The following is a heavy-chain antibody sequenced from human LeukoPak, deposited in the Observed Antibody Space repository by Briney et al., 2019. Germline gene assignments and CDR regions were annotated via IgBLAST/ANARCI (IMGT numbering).Heavy chain of an antibody. CDR1: GGSISSYY. Sequence: SETLSLTCTVSGGSISSYYWSWIRQPPGKGLEWIGYIYYSGSTNYNPSLKSRVTISVDTSKNQFSLKLSSVTAADAAVYYCARVGGVRYYFDYWGQRTLVTVSS. D-gene: IGHD3-16*01. V-gene: IGHV4-59*01. J-gene: IGHJ4*02. CDR3: ARVGGVRYYFDY. CDR2: IYYSGST.